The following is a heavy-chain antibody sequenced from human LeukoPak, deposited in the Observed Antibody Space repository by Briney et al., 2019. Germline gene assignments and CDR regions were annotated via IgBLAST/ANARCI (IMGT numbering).Heavy chain of an antibody. J-gene: IGHJ4*02. CDR3: AQTTIFGVVIQDY. CDR1: GGSFSGYY. V-gene: IGHV4-34*01. D-gene: IGHD3-3*01. CDR2: INHSGST. Sequence: KPSETLSLTCAVYGGSFSGYYWSWIRQPPGKGLEWIGEINHSGSTNYNPSLKSRVTISVDTSKNQFSLKLSSVTAADTAVYYCAQTTIFGVVIQDYWGQGTLVTVSS.